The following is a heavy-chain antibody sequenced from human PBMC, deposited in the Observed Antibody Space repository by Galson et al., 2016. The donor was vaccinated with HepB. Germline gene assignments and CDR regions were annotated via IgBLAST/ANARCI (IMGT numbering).Heavy chain of an antibody. D-gene: IGHD3-22*01. V-gene: IGHV3-33*01. CDR3: VRDAGNDYDTSGLSTSSRSGFDL. Sequence: SLRLSCAASGFTFSSFGIHWVRQGPGKGLEWVAVIWFDGSHENYAASVKGRFTISRDNSKGTVYLQMNRLRAEDSALYYCVRDAGNDYDTSGLSTSSRSGFDLWGQGTLVTVSS. CDR2: IWFDGSHE. J-gene: IGHJ4*02. CDR1: GFTFSSFG.